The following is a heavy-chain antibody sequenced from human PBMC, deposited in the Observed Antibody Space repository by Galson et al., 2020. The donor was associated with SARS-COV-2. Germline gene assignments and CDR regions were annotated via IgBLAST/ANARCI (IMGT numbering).Heavy chain of an antibody. Sequence: SETLSLTCTVSGGSISSSSYYWGWIRQPPGKGLEWIGSIYYSGSTYYNPSLKSRVTISVDTSKNQFSLKLSSVTAADTAVYYCARDEYTWNYFNYWGQGTLVTVSS. CDR1: GGSISSSSYY. CDR2: IYYSGST. J-gene: IGHJ4*02. V-gene: IGHV4-39*07. CDR3: ARDEYTWNYFNY. D-gene: IGHD1-20*01.